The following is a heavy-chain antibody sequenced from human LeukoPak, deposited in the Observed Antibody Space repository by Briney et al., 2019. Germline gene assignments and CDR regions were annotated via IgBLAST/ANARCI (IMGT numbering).Heavy chain of an antibody. V-gene: IGHV3-48*03. CDR1: GFTFSTYD. CDR3: ARVGAYGVVNW. D-gene: IGHD1-20*01. CDR2: ISSSGATI. Sequence: GGSLRLSCAASGFTFSTYDMNWVRQAPGEGREWVSYISSSGATIYYADSVKGRFTISRDNAKNSVYLQMNSLRAEDTAIYYCARVGAYGVVNWWGQGTLVTVSS. J-gene: IGHJ4*02.